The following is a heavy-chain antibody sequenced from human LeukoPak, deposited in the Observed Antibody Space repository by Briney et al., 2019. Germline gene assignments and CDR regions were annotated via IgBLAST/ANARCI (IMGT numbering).Heavy chain of an antibody. CDR3: NHLAVAGDAFDI. CDR1: GVTFSSYE. Sequence: PGGSLRLSCAASGVTFSSYEMNWVRQAPGKGLEWVSYISSSGSTIYYADSVKGRFTISRDNAKNSLYLQMNSLRAEDTAVYYCNHLAVAGDAFDIWGQGTMVTVSS. CDR2: ISSSGSTI. J-gene: IGHJ3*02. V-gene: IGHV3-48*03. D-gene: IGHD2-15*01.